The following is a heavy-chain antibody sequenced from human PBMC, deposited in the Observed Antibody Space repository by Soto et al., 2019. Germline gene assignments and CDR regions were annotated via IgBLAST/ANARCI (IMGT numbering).Heavy chain of an antibody. Sequence: PGGSLRLSCAASGFTFSSYEMNWVRQAPGKGLEWVAYMTGSGFTIYYADSVKGRFTISRDNAKNSLYLQMDSLRAEDTAVYYCVRTNFDTTGHYFLDSWGQGT. CDR2: MTGSGFTI. CDR1: GFTFSSYE. V-gene: IGHV3-48*03. J-gene: IGHJ4*02. D-gene: IGHD3-22*01. CDR3: VRTNFDTTGHYFLDS.